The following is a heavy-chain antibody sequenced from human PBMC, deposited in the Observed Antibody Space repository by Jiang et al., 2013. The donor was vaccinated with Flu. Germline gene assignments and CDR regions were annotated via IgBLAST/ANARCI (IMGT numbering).Heavy chain of an antibody. CDR2: ISGSGGST. J-gene: IGHJ4*02. CDR1: GFTFSSYA. V-gene: IGHV3-23*01. CDR3: AKQAAAGKLGYFDY. D-gene: IGHD6-13*01. Sequence: RLSCAASGFTFSSYAMSWVRQAPGKGLEWVSAISGSGGSTYYADSVMGRFTISRDNSKNTLYLQMNSLRAEDTAVYYCAKQAAAGKLGYFDYWGQGTLVTVSS.